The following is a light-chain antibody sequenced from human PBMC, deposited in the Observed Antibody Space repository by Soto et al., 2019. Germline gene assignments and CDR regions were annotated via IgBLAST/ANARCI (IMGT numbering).Light chain of an antibody. J-gene: IGKJ1*01. V-gene: IGKV3-20*01. Sequence: EIVLTQSPGTLSLSPGERATLSCRASQSVSNNYLAWYQQKPGQAPRLLIYGASNRATGTPDTFSGSGSGTDFTLTISTLEPEDFAVYYCQQYGSSPRTFGQGTKVDIK. CDR3: QQYGSSPRT. CDR2: GAS. CDR1: QSVSNNY.